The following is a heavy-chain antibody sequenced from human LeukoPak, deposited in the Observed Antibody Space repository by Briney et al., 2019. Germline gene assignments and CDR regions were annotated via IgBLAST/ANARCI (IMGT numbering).Heavy chain of an antibody. CDR1: GYTFTTYG. J-gene: IGHJ4*02. Sequence: ASVKVSCKTSGYTFTTYGFSWVRQAPGQGLEWMGWISVYNGKTNYAQKLQGRVTMTTDTSTSTAYMELRSLRSDDTAVYYCARDSGTAMVRGVIPLDYWGQGTLVTVSS. CDR2: ISVYNGKT. D-gene: IGHD3-10*01. V-gene: IGHV1-18*01. CDR3: ARDSGTAMVRGVIPLDY.